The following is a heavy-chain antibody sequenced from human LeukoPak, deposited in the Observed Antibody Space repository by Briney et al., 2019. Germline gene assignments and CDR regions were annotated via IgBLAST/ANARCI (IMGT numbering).Heavy chain of an antibody. CDR3: VGSGWYGYFDY. J-gene: IGHJ4*02. Sequence: GGSLRLSCAASGISFTSYAMNWVRQAPGKGPQWLSYISNDGTTIYYADSVKGRFTISRDNSKNTLYLQMNSLRAEDTAVYYCVGSGWYGYFDYWGQGTLVTVSS. CDR1: GISFTSYA. CDR2: ISNDGTTI. D-gene: IGHD6-19*01. V-gene: IGHV3-48*01.